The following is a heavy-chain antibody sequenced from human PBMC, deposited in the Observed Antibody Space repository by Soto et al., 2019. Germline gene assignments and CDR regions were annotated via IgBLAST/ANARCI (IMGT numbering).Heavy chain of an antibody. CDR3: ARNLSTLTTGRGYFQH. CDR1: GGTFSSYA. CDR2: IIPIFGTA. V-gene: IGHV1-69*01. J-gene: IGHJ1*01. Sequence: QVQLVQSGAEVKKPGSSVKVSCKASGGTFSSYAISWVRQAPGQGLEWMGGIIPIFGTANYAQKFHGRVTITADESTSTAYMELSSLRSEDTAVYYCARNLSTLTTGRGYFQHWGQGTLVTVSS. D-gene: IGHD4-17*01.